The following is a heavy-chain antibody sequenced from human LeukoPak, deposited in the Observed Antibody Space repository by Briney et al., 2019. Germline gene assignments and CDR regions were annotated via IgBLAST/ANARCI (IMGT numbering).Heavy chain of an antibody. Sequence: SESLSLTCTVSGGSISSYYWSWSRQPPGKGLEWIGYIYYSGSTNYNPSLKSRVTISVDTSKNQFSLKLSSVTAADTAVYYCASWGYYDSSGQGNKEYYFDYWGQGTLDTVSS. CDR2: IYYSGST. V-gene: IGHV4-59*01. CDR1: GGSISSYY. CDR3: ASWGYYDSSGQGNKEYYFDY. J-gene: IGHJ4*02. D-gene: IGHD3-22*01.